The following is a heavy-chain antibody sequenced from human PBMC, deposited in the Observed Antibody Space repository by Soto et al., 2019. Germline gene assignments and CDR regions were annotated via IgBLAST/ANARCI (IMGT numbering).Heavy chain of an antibody. CDR1: GFTFSSXW. CDR3: ARVPTTVTTPGMDV. D-gene: IGHD4-4*01. CDR2: XXXXXSTT. Sequence: XGSLGLSCAASGFTFSSXWMHGVRQXXGEGLMWXXRXXXXXSTTSYADSVKGRFTISRDNAKNTLYLQMNSLRVEDTAVYYCARVPTTVTTPGMDVWGQGTTVTSP. J-gene: IGHJ6*02. V-gene: IGHV3-74*01.